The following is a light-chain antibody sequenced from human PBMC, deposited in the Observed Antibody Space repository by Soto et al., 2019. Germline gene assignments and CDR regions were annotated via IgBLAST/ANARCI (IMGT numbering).Light chain of an antibody. V-gene: IGKV1-5*01. CDR1: QSISSW. CDR3: QQYNSYRE. CDR2: DAS. J-gene: IGKJ1*01. Sequence: DIQMTQSPSTLSASVGDRVTITCRVSQSISSWLAWYQQKPGKAPKLLIYDASSLQSGVPSRFSGSGSGTDFTLTISSLHPEDFATYYCQQYNSYREFGHGTKVDIK.